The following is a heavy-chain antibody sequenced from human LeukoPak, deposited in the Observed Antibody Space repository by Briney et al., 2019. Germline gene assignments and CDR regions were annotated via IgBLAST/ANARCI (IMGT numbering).Heavy chain of an antibody. V-gene: IGHV4-39*07. Sequence: SETLSLTCTVSGGSISSSSYYWGWIRQPPGKGLEWIGSIYYSGSTYYNPSLKSRVTISVDTSKNQFSLKLSSVTAADTAVYYCARGGGDGYNYDFDYWGQGTLVTVSS. CDR1: GGSISSSSYY. J-gene: IGHJ4*02. CDR2: IYYSGST. CDR3: ARGGGDGYNYDFDY. D-gene: IGHD5-24*01.